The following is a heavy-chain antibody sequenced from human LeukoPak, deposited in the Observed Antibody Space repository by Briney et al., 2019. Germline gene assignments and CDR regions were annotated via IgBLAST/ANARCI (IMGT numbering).Heavy chain of an antibody. CDR1: GFTFSSYG. Sequence: GGSLRLSCAASGFTFSSYGMTWVRQAPGKGLEWVSYISSSSSTIYYADSVKGRPTTSRDNTNNSLFLQMSSLRVDDTAVYHCARVSAAGTGFLDLWGRGTLVLVSA. V-gene: IGHV3-48*04. J-gene: IGHJ2*01. CDR2: ISSSSSTI. D-gene: IGHD6-13*01. CDR3: ARVSAAGTGFLDL.